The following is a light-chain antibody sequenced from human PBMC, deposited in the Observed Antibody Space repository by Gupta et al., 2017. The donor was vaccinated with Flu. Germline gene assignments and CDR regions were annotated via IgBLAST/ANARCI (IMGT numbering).Light chain of an antibody. CDR1: QDIGIL. V-gene: IGKV1-9*01. CDR2: HAS. CDR3: QQLKSYLYT. Sequence: PSVMSASVGDRVTITCRASQDIGILLAWYQQKPGKAPKLLIYHASSMESGVPSRFSGSGSGTEFILTISSLQPEDLATYYCQQLKSYLYTFGQGTKLEI. J-gene: IGKJ2*01.